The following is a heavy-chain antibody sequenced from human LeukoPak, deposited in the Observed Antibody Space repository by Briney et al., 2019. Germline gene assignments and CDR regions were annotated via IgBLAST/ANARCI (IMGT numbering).Heavy chain of an antibody. CDR1: GFTSDDCA. Sequence: GGSLRLSCAGSGFTSDDCAMNWVRQAPGKGLEWVAVIWYGGSNKYYADSVKGRFTISRDNSKNTLYLQMNSLRAEDTAVYYCAKAAVAGSTTVYDAFDIWGQGTMVTVSS. D-gene: IGHD6-19*01. CDR3: AKAAVAGSTTVYDAFDI. CDR2: IWYGGSNK. J-gene: IGHJ3*02. V-gene: IGHV3-30*02.